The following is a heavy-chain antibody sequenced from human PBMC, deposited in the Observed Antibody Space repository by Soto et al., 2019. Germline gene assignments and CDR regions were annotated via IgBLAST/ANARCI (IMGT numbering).Heavy chain of an antibody. CDR2: MSDRSDYI. J-gene: IGHJ2*01. CDR3: ARDGTVVGYFDF. CDR1: GFTFSHYS. Sequence: GGSLRLSCGASGFTFSHYSMNWVRQAPGKGLGWVSSMSDRSDYIYYADSVRGRFAISRDNAKNSLYLQMNSLSDEDTAVYYCARDGTVVGYFDFWGRGTLVTVSS. D-gene: IGHD2-15*01. V-gene: IGHV3-21*01.